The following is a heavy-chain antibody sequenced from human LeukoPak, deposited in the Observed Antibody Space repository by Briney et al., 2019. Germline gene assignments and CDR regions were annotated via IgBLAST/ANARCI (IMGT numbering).Heavy chain of an antibody. V-gene: IGHV3-21*01. D-gene: IGHD2-2*02. CDR1: GFTFSSYS. CDR3: ASNMVMCSSTSCYTWMGLDY. CDR2: ISSSSSYI. J-gene: IGHJ4*02. Sequence: NPGGSLRLSCAASGFTFSSYSMNWVRQAPGKGLEWVSSISSSSSYIYYADSVKGRFTISRDNAKNSLYLQMNSLRAEDTAVYYCASNMVMCSSTSCYTWMGLDYWGQGTLVTVSS.